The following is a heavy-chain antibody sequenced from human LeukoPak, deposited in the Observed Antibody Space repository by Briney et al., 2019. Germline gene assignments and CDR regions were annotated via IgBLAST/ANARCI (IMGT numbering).Heavy chain of an antibody. Sequence: PGGSLRLSCAASGFTFSSYGMHWVRQAPGKGLEWVAFIRYDGSNKYYADSVKGRFTISRDNSKNTLYLQMNSLRAEDTAVYYCAKGLGGSSSTVGAYYYYMDVWGKGTTVTVSS. J-gene: IGHJ6*03. CDR3: AKGLGGSSSTVGAYYYYMDV. D-gene: IGHD6-13*01. CDR1: GFTFSSYG. V-gene: IGHV3-30*02. CDR2: IRYDGSNK.